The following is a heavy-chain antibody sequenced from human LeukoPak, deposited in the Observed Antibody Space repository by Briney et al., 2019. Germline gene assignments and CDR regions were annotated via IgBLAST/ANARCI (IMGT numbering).Heavy chain of an antibody. CDR2: IYYSGST. J-gene: IGHJ4*02. CDR1: GGSISSSSYY. V-gene: IGHV4-39*07. CDR3: ARDPRDSTVTTIFDY. D-gene: IGHD4-17*01. Sequence: SETLSLTCTVYGGSISSSSYYWGWIRQPPGKGLEWIGSIYYSGSTYDNPSLKSRVTISVDTSKNQFSLKLSSVTAADTAVYYCARDPRDSTVTTIFDYWGQGTLVTVSS.